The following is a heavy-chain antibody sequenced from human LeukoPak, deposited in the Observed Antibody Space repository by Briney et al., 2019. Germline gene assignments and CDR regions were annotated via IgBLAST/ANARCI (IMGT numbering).Heavy chain of an antibody. CDR3: ARSRAFNSGAFDP. J-gene: IGHJ5*02. Sequence: SETLSLTCTVSGASVSSASYWSWIRQPPGKGVEWIAHIYNGVNTNYNPSLKSRVTISVDTSRNQFSLRLNSVTAADTAVYYCARSRAFNSGAFDPWGQGSLVTVSS. CDR2: IYNGVNT. CDR1: GASVSSASY. V-gene: IGHV4-61*01. D-gene: IGHD1-26*01.